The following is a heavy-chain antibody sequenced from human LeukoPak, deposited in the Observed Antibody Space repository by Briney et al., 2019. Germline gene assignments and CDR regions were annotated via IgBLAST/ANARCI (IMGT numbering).Heavy chain of an antibody. CDR3: ARDYGSGSYYYYYYYYYGMDV. J-gene: IGHJ6*02. D-gene: IGHD3-10*01. Sequence: GASVKVSCKASGYTFTSYDINWVRQATGQGLEWMGWMNPNSGNTGYAQKFQGRVTMNRNTSISTAYMELSSLRSEDTAVYYCARDYGSGSYYYYYYYYYGMDVWGQGTTVTVSS. V-gene: IGHV1-8*01. CDR1: GYTFTSYD. CDR2: MNPNSGNT.